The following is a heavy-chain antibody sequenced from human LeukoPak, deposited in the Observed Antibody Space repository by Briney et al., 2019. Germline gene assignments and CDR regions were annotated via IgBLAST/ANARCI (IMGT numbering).Heavy chain of an antibody. CDR3: VRDGYSGSYYRLYYFFMDV. V-gene: IGHV3-23*01. D-gene: IGHD1-26*01. Sequence: GGSLRLSCLASKFTFNNYAMTWVRQAPGKGLEWVSSISGSGDNMDYADSVKGRFTISRDNSENTLYLQMNSLRGEDTAVYYCVRDGYSGSYYRLYYFFMDVWGKGTTVTVSS. CDR2: ISGSGDNM. J-gene: IGHJ6*03. CDR1: KFTFNNYA.